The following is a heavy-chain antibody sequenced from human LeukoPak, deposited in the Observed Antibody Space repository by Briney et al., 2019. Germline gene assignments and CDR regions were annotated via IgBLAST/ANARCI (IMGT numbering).Heavy chain of an antibody. D-gene: IGHD2-15*01. CDR2: ISSSSSYI. CDR3: ASGGGSADY. J-gene: IGHJ4*02. CDR1: GFTFSSYS. Sequence: GGSLRLSCAASGFTFSSYSMNWVRQAPGKGLEWVSSISSSSSYIYYADSVKGRFTISRDNAKNSLYLQVNSLRAEDTAVYYCASGGGSADYWGQGTLVTVSS. V-gene: IGHV3-21*01.